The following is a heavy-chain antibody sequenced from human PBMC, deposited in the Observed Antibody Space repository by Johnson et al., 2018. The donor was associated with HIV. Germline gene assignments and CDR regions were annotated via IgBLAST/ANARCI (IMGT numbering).Heavy chain of an antibody. CDR3: AKGGGQQLAHAFDI. CDR2: ISSSGSTI. Sequence: QVQLVESGGDVVQPGRSLRLSCAASGFTFSDYYMSWIRQAPGKGLEWVSYISSSGSTIYYADSVKGRFTISRDNAKNSLYLQMNSLRAEDTALYYCAKGGGQQLAHAFDIWGQGTMVTVSS. D-gene: IGHD6-13*01. V-gene: IGHV3-11*01. J-gene: IGHJ3*02. CDR1: GFTFSDYY.